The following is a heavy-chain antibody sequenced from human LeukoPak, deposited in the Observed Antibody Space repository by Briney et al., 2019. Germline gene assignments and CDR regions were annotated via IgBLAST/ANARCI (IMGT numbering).Heavy chain of an antibody. CDR3: ARDRLWFGEGEGAFDI. V-gene: IGHV1-46*01. CDR1: GYTFTGYY. CDR2: INPSGGST. Sequence: ASVKVSCKASGYTFTGYYMHWVRQAPGQGLEWMGIINPSGGSTSYAQKFQGRVTMTRDTSTSTVYMELSSLRSEDTAVYYCARDRLWFGEGEGAFDIWGQGTMVTVSS. D-gene: IGHD3-10*01. J-gene: IGHJ3*02.